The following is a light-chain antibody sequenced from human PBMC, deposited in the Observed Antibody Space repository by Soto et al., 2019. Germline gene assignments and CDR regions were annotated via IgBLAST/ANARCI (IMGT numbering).Light chain of an antibody. J-gene: IGKJ1*01. CDR3: QQYDSRPHT. V-gene: IGKV3-15*01. Sequence: EIVMTQSPGTLSVSPGERVTLSCRASQSIRTTLAWYQLKPGQSPRLLIFDASTTATGIPARFSGTGSGTEFTLTISSLQSEDFAVYYCQQYDSRPHTFGQGTKVEIK. CDR1: QSIRTT. CDR2: DAS.